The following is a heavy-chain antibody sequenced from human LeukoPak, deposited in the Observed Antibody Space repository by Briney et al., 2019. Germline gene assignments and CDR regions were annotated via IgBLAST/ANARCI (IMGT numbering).Heavy chain of an antibody. CDR1: GGTFSSYA. CDR2: IIPIFGTA. Sequence: ASVKVSCKASGGTFSSYAISWVRQAPGQGLEWMGRIIPIFGTANYAQKFQGRVTITTDESTSTAYMELSSLRSEDTAVYYCARGTTMVRGDSEFDYWGQGTLVTVSS. CDR3: ARGTTMVRGDSEFDY. D-gene: IGHD3-10*01. J-gene: IGHJ4*02. V-gene: IGHV1-69*05.